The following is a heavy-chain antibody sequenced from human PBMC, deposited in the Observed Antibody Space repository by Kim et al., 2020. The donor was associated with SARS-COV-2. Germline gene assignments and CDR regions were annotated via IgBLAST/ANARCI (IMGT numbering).Heavy chain of an antibody. CDR2: INHSGST. V-gene: IGHV4-34*01. D-gene: IGHD3-3*01. Sequence: SETLSLTCAVYGGSFSGYYWSWIRQPPGKGLEWIGEINHSGSTNYNPSLKSRVTISVDTSKNQFSLKLSSVTAADTAVYYCARWSVFGVSNNWFDPWGQG. CDR1: GGSFSGYY. J-gene: IGHJ5*02. CDR3: ARWSVFGVSNNWFDP.